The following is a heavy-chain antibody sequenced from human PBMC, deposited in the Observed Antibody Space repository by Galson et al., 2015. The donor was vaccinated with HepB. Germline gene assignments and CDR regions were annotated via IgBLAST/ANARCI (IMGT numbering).Heavy chain of an antibody. V-gene: IGHV3-23*01. CDR3: AKDPPVGNDVRY. D-gene: IGHD1-1*01. J-gene: IGHJ4*02. CDR2: ISGSGGST. Sequence: SLRLSCAASGFTFSSYAMSWVRQAPGRGLEWVSAISGSGGSTYYADSVKGRFTISRDNSKNTLYLQMNSLRAEDTAVYYCAKDPPVGNDVRYWGQGTLVTVSS. CDR1: GFTFSSYA.